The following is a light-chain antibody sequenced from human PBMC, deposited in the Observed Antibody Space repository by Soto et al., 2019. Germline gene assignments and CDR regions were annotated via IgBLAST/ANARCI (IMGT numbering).Light chain of an antibody. J-gene: IGLJ1*01. CDR2: DVS. Sequence: QSALTQPASVSGSPGQSITISCTGTSSDVGVYNYVSWYQQHPGKAPKLMIYDVSNRPSGVSNRFSGSKSGNTASLTISGLPAEDEADYYCSSYTSSSTYVFGTGTKLTVL. V-gene: IGLV2-14*01. CDR3: SSYTSSSTYV. CDR1: SSDVGVYNY.